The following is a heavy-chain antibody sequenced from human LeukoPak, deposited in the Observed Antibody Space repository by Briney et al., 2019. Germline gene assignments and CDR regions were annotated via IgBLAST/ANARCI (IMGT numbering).Heavy chain of an antibody. J-gene: IGHJ3*02. CDR3: ARGVNWNHEDI. V-gene: IGHV4-61*02. CDR2: IYTSGST. Sequence: SEALSLTCTVSVGSISSGSYYWSWIRQPAGKGLEWIGRIYTSGSTNYNPSLKSRVTISVDTSKNQFSLKLSSVTAADTAVYCCARGVNWNHEDIWGQGTMVTVSS. D-gene: IGHD1-1*01. CDR1: VGSISSGSYY.